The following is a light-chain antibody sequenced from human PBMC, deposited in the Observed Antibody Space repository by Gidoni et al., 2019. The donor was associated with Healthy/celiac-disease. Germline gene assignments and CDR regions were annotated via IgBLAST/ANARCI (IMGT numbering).Light chain of an antibody. V-gene: IGKV3-11*01. CDR1: QSVSSY. CDR3: QQRSNWPPFT. Sequence: EIVLTQSPATLSLSPGERATLSCRASQSVSSYLAWYQQKPGQAPRLLIYDASNRATGIPARFSGSGSGTDFTLTISSLEPEDFAVYYCQQRSNWPPFTFGPXTKVDSK. J-gene: IGKJ3*01. CDR2: DAS.